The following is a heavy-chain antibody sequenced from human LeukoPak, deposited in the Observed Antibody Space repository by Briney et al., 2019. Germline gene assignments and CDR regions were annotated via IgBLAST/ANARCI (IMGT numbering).Heavy chain of an antibody. CDR3: ARDYSYGFLN. CDR1: GFTFSSYA. D-gene: IGHD5-18*01. Sequence: GGSLRLSCAASGFTFSSYAMHWVRQAPGKGLEWVAVISYDGSNKYYADSVKGRFTISRDNSRNTLYLQMNSLRAEDTAVYYCARDYSYGFLNWGQGTLVTVSS. CDR2: ISYDGSNK. V-gene: IGHV3-30-3*01. J-gene: IGHJ4*02.